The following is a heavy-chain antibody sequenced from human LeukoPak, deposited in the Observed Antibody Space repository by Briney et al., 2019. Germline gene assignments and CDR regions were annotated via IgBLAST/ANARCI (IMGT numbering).Heavy chain of an antibody. V-gene: IGHV4-34*01. Sequence: SETLSLTCAVYGGSFSGYYWSWIRQPPGKGLEWIGEINHSGSTNYNPSLTRRVTISVDTSKNQFSLKLSSVTAADTAVYYCARPRIVGAPGYFQHWGQGTLATVSS. J-gene: IGHJ1*01. D-gene: IGHD1-26*01. CDR3: ARPRIVGAPGYFQH. CDR2: INHSGST. CDR1: GGSFSGYY.